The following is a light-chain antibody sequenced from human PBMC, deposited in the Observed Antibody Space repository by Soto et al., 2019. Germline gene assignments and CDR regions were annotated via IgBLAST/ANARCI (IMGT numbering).Light chain of an antibody. J-gene: IGKJ1*01. CDR2: RAS. V-gene: IGKV3-20*01. CDR3: QQYGSYWT. CDR1: QSVSSSY. Sequence: EMVLTQSPGTLSLSPWERATLSCRASQSVSSSYLAWYQQKPGQAPRLLIYRASSRATGIPDRFSGSGSGTDFTLTISRLEHEDFAVYYCQQYGSYWTFGQGTKVEIK.